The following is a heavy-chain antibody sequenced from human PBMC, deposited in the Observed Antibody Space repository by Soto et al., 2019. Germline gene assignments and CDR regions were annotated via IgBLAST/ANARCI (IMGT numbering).Heavy chain of an antibody. CDR2: IYYSGTT. J-gene: IGHJ6*02. CDR1: GASLNDYH. CDR3: GRVCGGDCHHGMDV. V-gene: IGHV4-59*12. Sequence: PSETLSLTCPVSGASLNDYHWSWIRQPPGKGLEWIGYIYYSGTTNYNPSLKSRVTISVDTSKNQFSLKLSSVTAADTAVYYCGRVCGGDCHHGMDVWGQGTTVTVSS. D-gene: IGHD2-21*02.